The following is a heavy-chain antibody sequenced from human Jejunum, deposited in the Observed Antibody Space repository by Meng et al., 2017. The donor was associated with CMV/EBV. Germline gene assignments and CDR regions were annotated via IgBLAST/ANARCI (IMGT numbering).Heavy chain of an antibody. CDR2: ISPHNSIT. D-gene: IGHD2-2*01. J-gene: IGHJ4*02. CDR3: ARALGRTTNGNLDH. V-gene: IGHV1-18*01. Sequence: QVQLVQSGPVVKKPGSSVKVACNASGYTVTNYGLSWVRQAPGQGLEWMGWISPHNSITAYTRKVQGGVTMTTDTSTTTAYMDLRILRSDDTAVYFCARALGRTTNGNLDHWGQGTLVTVSS. CDR1: GYTVTNYG.